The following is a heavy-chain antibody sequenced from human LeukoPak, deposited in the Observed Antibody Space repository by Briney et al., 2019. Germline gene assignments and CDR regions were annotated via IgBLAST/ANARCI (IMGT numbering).Heavy chain of an antibody. CDR3: ASRSVGAVGRGLVY. J-gene: IGHJ4*02. D-gene: IGHD6-13*01. CDR1: GGTFSSYA. CDR2: IIPIFGTA. Sequence: SVKVSCKASGGTFSSYAISWVRQAPGQGLEWMGGIIPIFGTANYAQKFQGRVTITADESTSTAYMELSSLRSEDTAVYYCASRSVGAVGRGLVYWGQGTLVTVSS. V-gene: IGHV1-69*13.